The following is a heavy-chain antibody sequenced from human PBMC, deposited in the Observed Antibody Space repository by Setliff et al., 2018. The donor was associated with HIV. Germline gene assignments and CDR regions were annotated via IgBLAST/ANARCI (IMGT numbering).Heavy chain of an antibody. J-gene: IGHJ4*02. Sequence: ASVKVSCKASGYRFTGDYIHWVRQAPGQGLEWMGWVNPISGVTNDAQKFQGRVTMTRDTSISTAYMELRSLTSDDTAVYYCARTPERSYGSGSIPNRFDYWGQGTLVTVSS. CDR1: GYRFTGDY. CDR3: ARTPERSYGSGSIPNRFDY. CDR2: VNPISGVT. V-gene: IGHV1-2*02. D-gene: IGHD3-10*01.